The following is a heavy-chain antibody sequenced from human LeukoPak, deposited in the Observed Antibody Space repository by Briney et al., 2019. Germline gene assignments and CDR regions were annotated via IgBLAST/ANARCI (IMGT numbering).Heavy chain of an antibody. J-gene: IGHJ5*02. CDR1: GGSISSYY. V-gene: IGHV4-59*08. CDR2: IFYSGST. Sequence: SETLSLTCTVSGGSISSYYWSWIRQPPGKGLEWIGFIFYSGSTNSNPSLKSRVTISVDTSKNQFSLKLSSVTAADTAAYYCARHGVDDYGDYRGWFDPWGQGTLVTVFS. CDR3: ARHGVDDYGDYRGWFDP. D-gene: IGHD4-17*01.